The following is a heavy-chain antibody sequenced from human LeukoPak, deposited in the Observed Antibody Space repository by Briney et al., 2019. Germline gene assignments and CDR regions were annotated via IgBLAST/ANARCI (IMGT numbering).Heavy chain of an antibody. CDR2: IYYNGIT. CDR3: ASSSSWSRFDY. J-gene: IGHJ4*02. D-gene: IGHD6-13*01. Sequence: SETLSLTCTVSGDSTSSSEYYWVWLRQPPGKGLEWIGTIYYNGITYHHPSLSSRITISVDTSRNQLSLTLRSVTATDTAVYYCASSSSWSRFDYWGQGALVTVSS. V-gene: IGHV4-39*01. CDR1: GDSTSSSEYY.